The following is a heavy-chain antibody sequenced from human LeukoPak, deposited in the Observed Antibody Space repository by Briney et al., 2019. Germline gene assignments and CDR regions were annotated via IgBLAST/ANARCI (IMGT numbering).Heavy chain of an antibody. CDR2: INHSGST. J-gene: IGHJ5*02. V-gene: IGHV4-34*01. Sequence: SETLSLTCAVYGGSFSGYYWSWIRQPPGKGVEWIGEINHSGSTNYNPSLKSRVTISVDTSKNQFSLKLSSVTAADTAVYYCARPRGSRRGQNWFDPWGQGTLVTVSS. CDR1: GGSFSGYY. D-gene: IGHD2-15*01. CDR3: ARPRGSRRGQNWFDP.